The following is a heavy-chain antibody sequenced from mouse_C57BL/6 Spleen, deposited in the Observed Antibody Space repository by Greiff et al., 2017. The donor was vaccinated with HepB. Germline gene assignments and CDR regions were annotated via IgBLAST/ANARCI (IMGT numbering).Heavy chain of an antibody. J-gene: IGHJ2*01. CDR2: IHPNSGST. CDR1: GYTFTSYW. CDR3: AREEEMWGWGYLDY. V-gene: IGHV1-64*01. D-gene: IGHD2-3*01. Sequence: QVQLQQSGAELVKPGASVKLSCKASGYTFTSYWMHWVKQRPGQGLEWIGMIHPNSGSTNYNEKFKSKATLTVDKSSSTAYMQLSSLTSEDSAVYYCAREEEMWGWGYLDYWGQGTTLTVSS.